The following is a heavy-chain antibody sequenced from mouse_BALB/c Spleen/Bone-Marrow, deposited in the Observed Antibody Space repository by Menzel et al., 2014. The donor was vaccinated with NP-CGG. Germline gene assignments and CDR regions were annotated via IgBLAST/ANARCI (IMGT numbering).Heavy chain of an antibody. Sequence: EVQLVESGPDLVKPSQSLSLTCTVTGYSITSGYTWHWIRQFPGNTLEWMGYIHYSGTTNYNPSLKSRISITRDTSKNQFFLQLNTVTTEDTATYYCAITTVVNAMDYWGQGTSVTVSS. CDR2: IHYSGTT. CDR3: AITTVVNAMDY. J-gene: IGHJ4*01. V-gene: IGHV3-1*02. D-gene: IGHD1-1*01. CDR1: GYSITSGYT.